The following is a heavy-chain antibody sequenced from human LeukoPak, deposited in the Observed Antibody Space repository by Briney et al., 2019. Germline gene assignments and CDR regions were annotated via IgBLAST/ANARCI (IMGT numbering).Heavy chain of an antibody. J-gene: IGHJ6*03. Sequence: GGSLRLSCAASGFTFSSYWMSWVGQAPGQGLKWVTNINQDRSEKYYVDSVKGRFTISRDNAKNSLYLQMNSMRAEDTAVYYCARVEIQVSSSWSDYYYYMEVWGKGTTVTVSS. D-gene: IGHD6-13*01. CDR3: ARVEIQVSSSWSDYYYYMEV. V-gene: IGHV3-7*01. CDR2: INQDRSEK. CDR1: GFTFSSYW.